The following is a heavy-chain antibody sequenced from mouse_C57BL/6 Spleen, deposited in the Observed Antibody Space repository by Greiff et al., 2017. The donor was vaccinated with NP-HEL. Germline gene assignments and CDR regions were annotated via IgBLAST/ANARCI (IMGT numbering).Heavy chain of an antibody. CDR1: GFTFSDYG. CDR3: AREITTVVASFDY. D-gene: IGHD1-1*01. J-gene: IGHJ2*01. CDR2: ISSGSSTI. V-gene: IGHV5-17*01. Sequence: EVKLVESGGGLVKPGGSLKLSCAASGFTFSDYGMHWVRQAPEKGLEWVAYISSGSSTIYYADTVKGRFTISRDNAKNTLFLQMTSLRSEDTAMYYCAREITTVVASFDYWGQGTTLTVSS.